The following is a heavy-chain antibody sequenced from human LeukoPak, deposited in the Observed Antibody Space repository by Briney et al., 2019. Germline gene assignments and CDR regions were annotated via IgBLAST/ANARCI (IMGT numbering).Heavy chain of an antibody. CDR1: GYTFTSYG. Sequence: GASVKVSCKASGYTFTSYGISWVRQAPGQGLEWMGWITTYNDNTNYAQGRVTMTTDTSTSTAYMELRSLRSDDTAVYYCARVGGYYYDSSGYYPLDYWGQGTLATVSS. V-gene: IGHV1-18*01. D-gene: IGHD3-22*01. CDR3: ARVGGYYYDSSGYYPLDY. J-gene: IGHJ4*02. CDR2: ITTYNDNT.